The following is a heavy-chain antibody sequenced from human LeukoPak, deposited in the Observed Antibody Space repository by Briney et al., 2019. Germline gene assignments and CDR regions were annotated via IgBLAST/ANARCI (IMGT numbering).Heavy chain of an antibody. CDR2: ISWNSGSI. Sequence: GRSLRLSCAASEFTFDDYAMHWVRQAPGKGLEWVSGISWNSGSIGYADSVKGRFTISRDNAKNSLYLQMNSLRAEDMALYYCAKDVSRMSYYYMDVWGKGTTLTVSS. CDR3: AKDVSRMSYYYMDV. D-gene: IGHD2-15*01. V-gene: IGHV3-9*03. CDR1: EFTFDDYA. J-gene: IGHJ6*03.